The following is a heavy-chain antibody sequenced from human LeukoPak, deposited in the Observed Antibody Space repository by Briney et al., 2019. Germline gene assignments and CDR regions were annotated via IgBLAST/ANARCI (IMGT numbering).Heavy chain of an antibody. CDR2: ISSSSSYI. D-gene: IGHD3-10*01. V-gene: IGHV3-21*01. CDR1: GFTFSSYS. CDR3: VRGARFFGSGSYDY. J-gene: IGHJ4*02. Sequence: PGGSLRLSCAASGFTFSSYSMNWVRQAPGKGLEWVSSISSSSSYIYYADSVRGRFTISRDNAKTSLHLEMTSLGTDDTAVYYCVRGARFFGSGSYDYWGQGTLVIVSS.